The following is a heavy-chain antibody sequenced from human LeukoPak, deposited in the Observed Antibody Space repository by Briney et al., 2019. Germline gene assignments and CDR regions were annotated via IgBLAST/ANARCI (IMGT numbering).Heavy chain of an antibody. V-gene: IGHV3-48*03. D-gene: IGHD1-26*01. CDR3: ARGEQLNYFAY. CDR1: GFTFSSYE. Sequence: PGGSLRLSCAASGFTFSSYEMSWVRQAPGKGLEWVSYISTSGTTEKYADSVEGRFTISRDNAKNSLYLQMYSLRAEDTAVYYCARGEQLNYFAYWGQGALVTVSS. J-gene: IGHJ4*02. CDR2: ISTSGTTE.